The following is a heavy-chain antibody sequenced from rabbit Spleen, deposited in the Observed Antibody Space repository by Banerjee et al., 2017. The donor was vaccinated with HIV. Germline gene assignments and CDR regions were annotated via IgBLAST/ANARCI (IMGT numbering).Heavy chain of an antibody. Sequence: EQLEESGGGLVKPEGSLTLTCKASGVSLNDKDVMCWVRQAPGKGLEWIACINIVTGKSVYASWAKGRFTISKTSSTTVTLQLTSLTAADTATYFCARWESNSGAWDILRLWGQGTLVTVS. V-gene: IGHV1S45*01. CDR3: ARWESNSGAWDILRL. D-gene: IGHD1-1*01. J-gene: IGHJ3*01. CDR1: GVSLNDKDV. CDR2: INIVTGKS.